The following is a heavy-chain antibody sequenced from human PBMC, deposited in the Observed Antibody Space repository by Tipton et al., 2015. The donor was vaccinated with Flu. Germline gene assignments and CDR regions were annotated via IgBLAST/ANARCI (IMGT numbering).Heavy chain of an antibody. CDR1: GFTFSSYS. CDR3: ARVYCSGGSCYSDDAFDI. Sequence: SLRLSCAASGFTFSSYSMNWVRQAPGKGLEWVSSISSSSSYIYYADSVKGRFTISRDNAKNSLYLQMNSLRAEDTAVYYCARVYCSGGSCYSDDAFDIWGQGTMVTVSS. CDR2: ISSSSSYI. J-gene: IGHJ3*02. V-gene: IGHV3-21*01. D-gene: IGHD2-15*01.